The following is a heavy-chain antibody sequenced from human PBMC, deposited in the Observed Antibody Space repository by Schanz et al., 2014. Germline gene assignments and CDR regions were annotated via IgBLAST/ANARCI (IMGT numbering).Heavy chain of an antibody. CDR3: VRVKGEHSGHDYIVY. Sequence: QVHLQESGPGLVKPSETLSVTCTVSGGSINNYFWTWIRQPAGKGLEWIGRIYSNGISHYNPSLEGRVTMSVETSKNKFSLNLTPVTPADTAIYYCVRVKGEHSGHDYIVYWGQGIQVTVSP. J-gene: IGHJ4*02. V-gene: IGHV4-4*07. CDR1: GGSINNYF. CDR2: IYSNGIS. D-gene: IGHD5-12*01.